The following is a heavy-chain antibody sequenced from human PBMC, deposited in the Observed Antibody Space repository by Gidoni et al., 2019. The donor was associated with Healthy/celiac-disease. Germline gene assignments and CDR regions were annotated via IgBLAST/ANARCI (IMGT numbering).Heavy chain of an antibody. Sequence: QVQLVQSGAEVKKPGASVKVSCKASGYTFTGYYMHWVRQAPGQGLEWMGWINPNNGGTNYAQKFQGRVTMTRDTSISTAYMELSRLRSDDTAVYYCARGRGSWYFDLWGRGTLVTVSS. CDR1: GYTFTGYY. CDR3: ARGRGSWYFDL. V-gene: IGHV1-2*02. J-gene: IGHJ2*01. D-gene: IGHD3-10*01. CDR2: INPNNGGT.